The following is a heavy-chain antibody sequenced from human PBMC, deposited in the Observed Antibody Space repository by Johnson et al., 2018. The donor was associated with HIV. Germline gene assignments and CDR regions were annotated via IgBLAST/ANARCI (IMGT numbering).Heavy chain of an antibody. D-gene: IGHD3-10*01. Sequence: QVQLVESGGGVAQPGRSLRLSCAASRFTFSSFAMHWVRQAPGKGLEWVALISDDVSSTFYVDSVKGRFTISRDNANNTLYLQMSGLSAEDTAVYYCARGPLFYYSSGLWAFDIWGQGTMVTVSS. V-gene: IGHV3-30*04. CDR3: ARGPLFYYSSGLWAFDI. CDR2: ISDDVSST. CDR1: RFTFSSFA. J-gene: IGHJ3*02.